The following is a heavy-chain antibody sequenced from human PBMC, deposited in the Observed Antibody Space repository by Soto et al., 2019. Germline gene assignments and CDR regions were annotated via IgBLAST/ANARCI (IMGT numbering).Heavy chain of an antibody. CDR3: AKDRLAGGFDY. CDR1: GFTFSNYA. D-gene: IGHD3-16*01. CDR2: VSATAVTT. V-gene: IGHV3-23*01. J-gene: IGHJ4*02. Sequence: GGSLRLSCAASGFTFSNYAMSWVRQAPGKGLERVSLVSATAVTTYYKDSVKGRFTISRDNSRNTVYLQMNSLRADDTAVYYCAKDRLAGGFDYWGQGTLVTVSS.